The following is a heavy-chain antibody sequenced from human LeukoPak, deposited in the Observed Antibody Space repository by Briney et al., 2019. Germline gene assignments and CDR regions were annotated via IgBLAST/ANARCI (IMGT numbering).Heavy chain of an antibody. CDR2: IWYDGSNK. J-gene: IGHJ4*02. Sequence: MHWVRQAPGKGLEWVAVIWYDGSNKYYADSVKGRFTISRDNSKNTLHLQMNSLRAEDTAVYYCARDYWSYYYDSSGYYNYWGQGILVTVSS. V-gene: IGHV3-33*01. D-gene: IGHD3-22*01. CDR3: ARDYWSYYYDSSGYYNY.